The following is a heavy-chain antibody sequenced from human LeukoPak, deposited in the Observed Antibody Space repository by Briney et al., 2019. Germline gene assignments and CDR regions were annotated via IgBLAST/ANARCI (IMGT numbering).Heavy chain of an antibody. CDR3: AKEGSEGYRTSWRQPYYFDY. V-gene: IGHV3-30*18. CDR2: VSYDGSNR. J-gene: IGHJ4*02. CDR1: GFTFDSYG. D-gene: IGHD6-13*01. Sequence: GRSLRLSCGASGFTFDSYGMHWVRQVPGKGLEWVAVVSYDGSNRYYADSVKGRFTISRDNSKNTLSLQMNSLRAEDTAVYYCAKEGSEGYRTSWRQPYYFDYWGRGTLVTVSS.